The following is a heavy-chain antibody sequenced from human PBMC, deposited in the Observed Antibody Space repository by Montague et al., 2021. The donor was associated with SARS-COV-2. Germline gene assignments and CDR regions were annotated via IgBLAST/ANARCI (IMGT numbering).Heavy chain of an antibody. V-gene: IGHV3-30-3*01. CDR3: AKAAYSSSWYSDY. Sequence: SLRLSCAASGFTFSSFAMHWVRRAPGKGLEWVAVIWYDGSNEYYADSVKGRFTISGDNSKNTVYLQINGLRLEDTAVYYCAKAAYSSSWYSDYWGQGTPVTVSS. D-gene: IGHD6-13*01. J-gene: IGHJ4*02. CDR1: GFTFSSFA. CDR2: IWYDGSNE.